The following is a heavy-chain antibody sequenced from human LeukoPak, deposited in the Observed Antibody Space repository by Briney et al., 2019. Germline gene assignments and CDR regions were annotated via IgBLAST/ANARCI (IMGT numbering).Heavy chain of an antibody. V-gene: IGHV3-23*01. J-gene: IGHJ5*02. D-gene: IGHD1-26*01. CDR2: ISGSGGST. CDR1: GFTFSSYA. Sequence: GGSLRLSCAASGFTFSSYAMSWVRQAPGKGLEWVSAISGSGGSTYYADSVKGRFTISGDNSKNTLYLQMNSLRAEDTAVYYCAKGYSGSYYGWFDPWGQGTLVTVSS. CDR3: AKGYSGSYYGWFDP.